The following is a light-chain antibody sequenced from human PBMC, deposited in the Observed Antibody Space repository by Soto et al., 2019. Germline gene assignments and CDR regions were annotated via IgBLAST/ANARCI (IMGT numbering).Light chain of an antibody. J-gene: IGKJ1*01. CDR1: QSISSY. Sequence: DIQMTQSPSSLSASVGDRVTITCRASQSISSYLNWYQQKPGKAPKLLIYAASSLQSWVPSRFTGSGSGTDFTLTISSLQPEDFATYYCQQSYTSWWTFGQGTKVDNK. V-gene: IGKV1-39*01. CDR2: AAS. CDR3: QQSYTSWWT.